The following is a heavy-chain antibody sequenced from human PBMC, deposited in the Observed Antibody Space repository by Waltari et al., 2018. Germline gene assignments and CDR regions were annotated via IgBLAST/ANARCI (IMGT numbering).Heavy chain of an antibody. D-gene: IGHD3-10*01. CDR2: ISGSGGST. J-gene: IGHJ3*02. CDR1: GFTFSSYA. V-gene: IGHV3-23*01. Sequence: EVQLLESGGGLVQPGGSLRLSCAASGFTFSSYAMSWVRQAPGKGLEWVSAISGSGGSTYYADSVKGRFTISRDNSKNTLYLQMNSLRAEDTAVYYCARGTMVRGPEGGAFDIWGQGTMVTVSS. CDR3: ARGTMVRGPEGGAFDI.